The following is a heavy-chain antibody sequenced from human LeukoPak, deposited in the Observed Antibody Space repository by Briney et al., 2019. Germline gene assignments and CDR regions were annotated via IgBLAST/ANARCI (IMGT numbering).Heavy chain of an antibody. D-gene: IGHD3-22*01. CDR3: ARGQYYYDSSGTNLFDY. V-gene: IGHV4-4*07. CDR1: GGSISSYY. CDR2: IYTSGST. Sequence: SQTLSLTWTVSGGSISSYYRSWIRQPAGKGMEWIWRIYTSGSTNYNSSLKSRVTMSVDTSKNQFSLKLSSVTAADTAVYYCARGQYYYDSSGTNLFDYWGQGTLVTVSS. J-gene: IGHJ4*02.